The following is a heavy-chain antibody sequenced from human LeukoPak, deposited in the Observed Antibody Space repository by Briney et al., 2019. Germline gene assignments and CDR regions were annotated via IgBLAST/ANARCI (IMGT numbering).Heavy chain of an antibody. CDR3: ARDGRSWFDP. CDR2: IYYSGST. V-gene: IGHV4-34*01. CDR1: GGSFSGHY. D-gene: IGHD2-15*01. J-gene: IGHJ5*02. Sequence: SEILSLTCAVYGGSFSGHYWTWIRQPPGKGLEWIGSIYYSGSTYYNPSLKSRVTKSVDTSKNQFSLKLSSVTAADTAVYYCARDGRSWFDPWGQGTLVTVSS.